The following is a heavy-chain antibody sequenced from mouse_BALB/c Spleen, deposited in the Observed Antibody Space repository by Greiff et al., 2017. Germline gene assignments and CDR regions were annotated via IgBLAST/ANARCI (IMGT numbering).Heavy chain of an antibody. J-gene: IGHJ3*01. Sequence: QVQLQQSGPGLVAPSQSLSITCTVSGFSLTSYGVHWVRQPPGKGLEWLGVIWAGGSTNYNSALMSRLSISKDNSKSQVFLKMNSLQTDDTAMYYCARVYRYDAAWFAYWGQGTLVTVSA. D-gene: IGHD2-14*01. CDR1: GFSLTSYG. CDR3: ARVYRYDAAWFAY. V-gene: IGHV2-9*02. CDR2: IWAGGST.